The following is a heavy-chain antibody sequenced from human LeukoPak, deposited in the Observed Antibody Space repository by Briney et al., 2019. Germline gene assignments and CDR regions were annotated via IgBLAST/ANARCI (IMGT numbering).Heavy chain of an antibody. D-gene: IGHD4-17*01. V-gene: IGHV3-30*04. J-gene: IGHJ4*02. Sequence: GGSLRLSCTASGVTLSNYAMHWVRRPPGRGLEWVAVISFDGTNKYYGDSVEGRFSVSRDNSKNTVYLQMNSLRPDDTAMYYCATDYGDHEPIDYWGQGTLVTVSS. CDR1: GVTLSNYA. CDR2: ISFDGTNK. CDR3: ATDYGDHEPIDY.